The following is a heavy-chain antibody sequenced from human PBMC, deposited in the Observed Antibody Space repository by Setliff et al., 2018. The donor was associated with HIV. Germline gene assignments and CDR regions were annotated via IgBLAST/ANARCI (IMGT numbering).Heavy chain of an antibody. V-gene: IGHV1-18*01. CDR3: ARVSPDYGSGYFY. CDR2: ISDYNSNT. J-gene: IGHJ4*02. CDR1: GYALTSYS. Sequence: ASVKVSCKASGYALTSYSLTWVRQAPGQGLEWMGWISDYNSNTEYAQKFQGRVTMTKDTSTSTAYMELRSLRPDDTAIYYCARVSPDYGSGYFYWGQGTLVTVSS. D-gene: IGHD3-10*01.